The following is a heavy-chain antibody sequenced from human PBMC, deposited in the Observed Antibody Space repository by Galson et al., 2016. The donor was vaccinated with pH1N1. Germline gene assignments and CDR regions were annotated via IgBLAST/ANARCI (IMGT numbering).Heavy chain of an antibody. CDR2: IDWGDEK. J-gene: IGHJ4*02. V-gene: IGHV2-70*20. CDR3: ARFTYGDYTTYFDY. Sequence: ALVKPTQTLTLTCTFSGFSLSTSGMCVSWVRQPPGKALEWLALIDWGDEKYYSTSLKTRLTISKDTSKNQVVLTMTNMDPVDTATYYCARFTYGDYTTYFDYWGQGTPVTVSS. D-gene: IGHD4-17*01. CDR1: GFSLSTSGMC.